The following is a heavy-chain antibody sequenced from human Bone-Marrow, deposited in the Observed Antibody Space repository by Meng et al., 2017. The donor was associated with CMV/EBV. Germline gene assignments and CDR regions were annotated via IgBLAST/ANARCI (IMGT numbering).Heavy chain of an antibody. CDR1: GFTFSSYA. J-gene: IGHJ4*02. CDR2: ISSSSSYI. CDR3: ARDIRGYSSSWYWGVFDY. Sequence: GGSLRLFCAASGFTFSSYAMHWVRQAPGKGLEWVSSISSSSSYIYYADSVKGRFTISRDNAKNSLYLQMNSLRAEDTAVYYCARDIRGYSSSWYWGVFDYWGQGTLVTVSS. V-gene: IGHV3-21*01. D-gene: IGHD6-13*01.